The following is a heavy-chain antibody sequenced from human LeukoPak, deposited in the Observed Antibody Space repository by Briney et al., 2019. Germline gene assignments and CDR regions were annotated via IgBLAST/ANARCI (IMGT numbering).Heavy chain of an antibody. CDR2: IKQDGSEK. CDR1: GFTFSTYW. J-gene: IGHJ4*02. V-gene: IGHV3-7*01. CDR3: ARWFRVEGRGWPSHFDY. D-gene: IGHD6-19*01. Sequence: GGSLRLSCAASGFTFSTYWMSWVRQAPGKGLEWVANIKQDGSEKYYVDSVKGRFTISRDNAKNSLFLQMNSLRAEDTAVYYCARWFRVEGRGWPSHFDYWGQGTLVTVSS.